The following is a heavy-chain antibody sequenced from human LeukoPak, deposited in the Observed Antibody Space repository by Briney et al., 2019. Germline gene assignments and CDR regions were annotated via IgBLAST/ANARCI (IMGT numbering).Heavy chain of an antibody. V-gene: IGHV4-59*01. D-gene: IGHD6-19*01. CDR3: ARGTVAGHYYFDY. Sequence: SETLSLTCTVSGGSISSYYWSWIRQPPGKGLEWIGYIYYSGSTNYNPSPKSRVTISVDTSKNQFSLKLSSVTAADTAVYYCARGTVAGHYYFDYWGRGTLVTVSS. J-gene: IGHJ4*02. CDR1: GGSISSYY. CDR2: IYYSGST.